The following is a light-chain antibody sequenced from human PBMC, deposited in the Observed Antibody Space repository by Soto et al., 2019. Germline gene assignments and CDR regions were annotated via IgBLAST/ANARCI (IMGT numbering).Light chain of an antibody. CDR2: QAS. V-gene: IGKV1-5*03. J-gene: IGKJ2*01. CDR1: HNIGTW. CDR3: QQYTVDSLR. Sequence: DIQMTQSQSTLSASVGDRVTITCRASHNIGTWLEGYQQKPGKATNILIYQASTLHTGGPSRFSGDGSGTEFTLTINRLQPDDFASYFCQQYTVDSLRFGQGTKLEIK.